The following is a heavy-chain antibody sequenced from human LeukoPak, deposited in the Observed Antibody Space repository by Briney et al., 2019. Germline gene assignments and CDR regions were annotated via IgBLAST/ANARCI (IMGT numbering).Heavy chain of an antibody. V-gene: IGHV3-23*01. CDR2: ISGGGDRT. J-gene: IGHJ4*02. CDR1: GFTFSSYG. CDR3: AKHYYDSSGSSLDY. Sequence: GGSLRLPCAASGFTFSSYGMSWVRQAPGKGLEWVSSISGGGDRTYDADSVKGRFTVSRDNSKNTLYLQMNSLRAEDTAVYYCAKHYYDSSGSSLDYWGQGTLVIVSS. D-gene: IGHD3-22*01.